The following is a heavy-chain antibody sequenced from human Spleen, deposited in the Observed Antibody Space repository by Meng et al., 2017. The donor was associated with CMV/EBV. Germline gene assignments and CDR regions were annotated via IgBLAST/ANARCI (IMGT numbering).Heavy chain of an antibody. CDR1: GFTFSKFA. Sequence: GGSLRLSCAVSGFTFSKFAMSWVRQVPGKGLEWVSGITSGVGSAYYAGSVKGRFTISRDNSKNTLYLQMNSLRAEDTAIYYCVKVDERTMVTLPNAFDIWGQGTMVTVSS. CDR2: ITSGVGSA. CDR3: VKVDERTMVTLPNAFDI. D-gene: IGHD2-21*02. J-gene: IGHJ3*02. V-gene: IGHV3-23*01.